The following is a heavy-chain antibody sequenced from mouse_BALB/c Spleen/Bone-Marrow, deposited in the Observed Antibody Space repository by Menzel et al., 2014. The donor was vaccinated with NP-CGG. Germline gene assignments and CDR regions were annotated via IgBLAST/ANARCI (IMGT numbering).Heavy chain of an antibody. D-gene: IGHD3-2*01. Sequence: QVQLQQSGAELAKPGASVKMSCKASDYTFTSYWMHWVKQRPGQGPEWIGYINPSTGYTEYNQNFKDKATLTADKSSITAYMQLSSLTSEDSAVYYCTRSTGAMDYWGQGTSVTVSS. J-gene: IGHJ4*01. CDR3: TRSTGAMDY. CDR1: DYTFTSYW. CDR2: INPSTGYT. V-gene: IGHV1-7*01.